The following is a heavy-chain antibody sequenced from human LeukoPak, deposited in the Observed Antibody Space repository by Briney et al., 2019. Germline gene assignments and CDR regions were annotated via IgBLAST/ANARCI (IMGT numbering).Heavy chain of an antibody. J-gene: IGHJ3*02. CDR3: ARPMIRGLVRWDAFDI. CDR1: GYSFTSYW. V-gene: IGHV5-51*01. CDR2: IYPADSDT. D-gene: IGHD3-10*01. Sequence: GESLKISCEGSGYSFTSYWIGWVRQMPGKGLEWMGIIYPADSDTRYSPSFQGHVTISADKSISTAYLQWSSLKASDTAMYYCARPMIRGLVRWDAFDIWGQGTMVTVSS.